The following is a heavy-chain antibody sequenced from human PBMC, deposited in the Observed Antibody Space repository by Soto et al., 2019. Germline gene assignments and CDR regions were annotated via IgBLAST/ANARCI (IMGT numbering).Heavy chain of an antibody. CDR2: IIPILGTA. Sequence: QVQLVQSGAEVKKPGSSVKVSCKASGGTFSSYAISWVRQAPGQGLEWMGGIIPILGTANYAQKFQGRVQITADESKSTAYMELSSLRSEDTAVYYCARGVGETRIAAPLGNWGQGTLVTVSS. CDR3: ARGVGETRIAAPLGN. D-gene: IGHD6-6*01. CDR1: GGTFSSYA. J-gene: IGHJ4*02. V-gene: IGHV1-69*01.